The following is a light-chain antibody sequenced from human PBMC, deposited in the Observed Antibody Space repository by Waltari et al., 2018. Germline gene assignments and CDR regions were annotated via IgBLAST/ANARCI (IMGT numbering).Light chain of an antibody. CDR3: QQYNEYPWT. J-gene: IGKJ1*01. V-gene: IGKV1-5*03. CDR1: ENALRY. CDR2: RAA. Sequence: DIQMTQSPSTLSASLGDTVTITCRSSENALRYLVWYQQRPGKAPKLLIYRAANLEIGVSSRFSGRGSGTDFTLTINNLQPDDFATYYCQQYNEYPWTFGQGTKVEIK.